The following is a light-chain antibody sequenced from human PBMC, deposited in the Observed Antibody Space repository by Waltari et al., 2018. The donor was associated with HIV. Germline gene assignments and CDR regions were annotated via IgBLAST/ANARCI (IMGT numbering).Light chain of an antibody. Sequence: QSVLTQPPSVPAAPGQKVSISCSGSSSNIGNHYVSWYQQFPGTAPKLLIYDITKRPSGMPDRFSVSKSGTSATLGVTGLQTGDEADYYCGTWDSSLSAVVFGGGTKLTVL. J-gene: IGLJ2*01. CDR3: GTWDSSLSAVV. CDR1: SSNIGNHY. V-gene: IGLV1-51*01. CDR2: DIT.